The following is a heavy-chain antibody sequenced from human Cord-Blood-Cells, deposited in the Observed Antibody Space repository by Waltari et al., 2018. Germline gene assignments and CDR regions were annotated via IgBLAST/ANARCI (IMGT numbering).Heavy chain of an antibody. D-gene: IGHD2-21*02. CDR1: GGSISSSSYY. Sequence: QLQLQESGPGLVKPSETLSLTCTVSGGSISSSSYYWGWIRQPPGKGLEWIGSIYYSGDTYYNPSRKSRVTISVDTSKNQFSLKLSSVTAADTAVYYCARQEYCGGDCYYDYWGQGTLVTVSS. J-gene: IGHJ4*02. V-gene: IGHV4-39*07. CDR3: ARQEYCGGDCYYDY. CDR2: IYYSGDT.